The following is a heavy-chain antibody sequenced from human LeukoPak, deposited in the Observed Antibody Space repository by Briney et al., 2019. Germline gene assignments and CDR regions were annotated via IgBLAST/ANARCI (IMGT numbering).Heavy chain of an antibody. V-gene: IGHV3-23*01. CDR2: INDSGDST. CDR1: GFTFSSSA. CDR3: ATAYCSSTSCPT. Sequence: GGSLRLSCAASGFTFSSSAMSWVRQAPGKGLEWVSSINDSGDSTYYADSVKGRFTISRDNSKNTLYLLMNNLRAEDTAIFYCATAYCSSTSCPTWGQGTLVTVSS. J-gene: IGHJ5*02. D-gene: IGHD2-2*01.